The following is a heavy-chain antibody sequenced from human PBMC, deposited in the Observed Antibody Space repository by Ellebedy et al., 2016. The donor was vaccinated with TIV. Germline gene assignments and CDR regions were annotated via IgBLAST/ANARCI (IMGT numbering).Heavy chain of an antibody. CDR3: ARARNYGWATPVGY. Sequence: SLKISCAASEFTFSDYYMSWIREAPGKGLEWVSYISSSGSTIYYADSVKGRFTISRDNAKNSLYLQMNSLRAEDTAVYYCARARNYGWATPVGYWGQGTLVTVSS. V-gene: IGHV3-11*01. CDR1: EFTFSDYY. CDR2: ISSSGSTI. J-gene: IGHJ4*02. D-gene: IGHD1-7*01.